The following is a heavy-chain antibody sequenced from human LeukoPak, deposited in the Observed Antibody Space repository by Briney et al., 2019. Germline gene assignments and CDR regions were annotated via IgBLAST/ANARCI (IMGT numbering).Heavy chain of an antibody. Sequence: SETLSLTCAVSGGSISSSNWWSWVRQPPGKGLEWIGEIYHSGSTNYNPSFKSRVTIAVDKSKNQFSLKLSSVTAADTAVYYCARASHDYGDYSHFDYWGQGTLVTVSS. J-gene: IGHJ4*02. CDR3: ARASHDYGDYSHFDY. CDR2: IYHSGST. CDR1: GGSISSSNW. V-gene: IGHV4-4*02. D-gene: IGHD4-17*01.